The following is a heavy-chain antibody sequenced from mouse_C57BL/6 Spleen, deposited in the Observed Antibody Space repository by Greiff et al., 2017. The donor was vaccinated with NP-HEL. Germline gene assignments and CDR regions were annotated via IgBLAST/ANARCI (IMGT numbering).Heavy chain of an antibody. V-gene: IGHV5-17*01. D-gene: IGHD1-1*01. CDR3: ARNYYGIHWYFDV. CDR1: GFTFSDYG. CDR2: ISSGSSTI. J-gene: IGHJ1*03. Sequence: DVKLVESGGGLVKPGGSLKLSCAASGFTFSDYGMHWVRQAPEKGLEWVAYISSGSSTIYYADTVKGRFTISRDNAKNTLFLQMTSLRSEDTAMYYCARNYYGIHWYFDVWGTGTTVTVSS.